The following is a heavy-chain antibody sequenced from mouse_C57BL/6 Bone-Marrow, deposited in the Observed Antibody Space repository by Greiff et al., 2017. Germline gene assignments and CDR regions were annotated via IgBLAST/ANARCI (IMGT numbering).Heavy chain of an antibody. CDR1: GYTFTDYN. Sequence: EVQLQQSGPELVKPGASVKMSCKASGYTFTDYNMHWVKQSHGKSLAWIGYINPNNGGTSYNQKFKGKATLTVNKSSSTAYMELRSLTSEDSAVYYCARLWDYDEGAWFAYWGQGTLVTVSA. CDR2: INPNNGGT. D-gene: IGHD2-4*01. V-gene: IGHV1-22*01. J-gene: IGHJ3*01. CDR3: ARLWDYDEGAWFAY.